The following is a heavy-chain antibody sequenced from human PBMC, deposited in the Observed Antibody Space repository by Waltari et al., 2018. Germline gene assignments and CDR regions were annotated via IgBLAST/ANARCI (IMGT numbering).Heavy chain of an antibody. J-gene: IGHJ5*02. D-gene: IGHD1-26*01. CDR2: IFYSGST. Sequence: QLQPQASGPGLVKPSATMSLTSRVSGDSINRSKSYWAWIRQPPGKGLESIGSIFYSGSTYHNPSLKSRVTMSVDTSRNEFYLKLKSVTAADTATYYCARLTVVGATRWFEPWGQGTQVSVSS. CDR3: ARLTVVGATRWFEP. V-gene: IGHV4-39*01. CDR1: GDSINRSKSY.